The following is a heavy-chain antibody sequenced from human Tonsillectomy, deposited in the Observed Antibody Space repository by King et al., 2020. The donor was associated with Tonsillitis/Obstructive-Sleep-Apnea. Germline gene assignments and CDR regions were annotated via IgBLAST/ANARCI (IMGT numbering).Heavy chain of an antibody. CDR3: AKSGMEWELLRNFDY. J-gene: IGHJ4*02. D-gene: IGHD1-26*01. CDR1: GFTFSSYA. Sequence: VQLVESGGGLVQPLRLSCAASGFTFSSYAMSWVRQAPGKGLEWVSAISGSGGSTYYADSAKGRFTISRDNSKNTLYLQMNSLRVEDTAIYYCAKSGMEWELLRNFDYWGQGTLVTVSS. V-gene: IGHV3-23*04. CDR2: ISGSGGST.